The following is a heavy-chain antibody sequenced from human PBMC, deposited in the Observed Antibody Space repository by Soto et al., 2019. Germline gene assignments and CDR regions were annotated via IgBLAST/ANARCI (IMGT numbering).Heavy chain of an antibody. J-gene: IGHJ5*02. CDR3: ARDRQQLVPNRFDP. CDR1: GGSISSSSYY. Sequence: SETLSLTCTVSGGSISSSSYYWGWIRQPPGKGLEWIGSIYYSGSTYYNPSLKSRVTISVDTSKNQFSLKLSSVTAADTAVYYCARDRQQLVPNRFDPWGQGTLVTVSS. D-gene: IGHD6-13*01. CDR2: IYYSGST. V-gene: IGHV4-39*07.